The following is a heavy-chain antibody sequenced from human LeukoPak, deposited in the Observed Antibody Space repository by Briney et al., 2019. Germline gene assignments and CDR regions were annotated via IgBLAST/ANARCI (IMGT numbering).Heavy chain of an antibody. CDR2: IYYSGST. Sequence: SETLSLTCTVSGGSISSYYWSWTRQPPGKGLEWIGYIYYSGSTNYNPSLKSRVTISVDTSKNQFSLKLSSVTAADTAVYYCARRGTVGIDYWGQGTLVTVSS. V-gene: IGHV4-59*08. CDR1: GGSISSYY. J-gene: IGHJ4*02. D-gene: IGHD3-16*01. CDR3: ARRGTVGIDY.